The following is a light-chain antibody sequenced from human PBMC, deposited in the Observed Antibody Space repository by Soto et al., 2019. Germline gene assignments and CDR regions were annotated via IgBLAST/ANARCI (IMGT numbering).Light chain of an antibody. J-gene: IGKJ3*01. Sequence: DIQMTQSPSSLSASVGDRVSITCQASQDIRTSLSWFQQKPGRAPKLLIYGASYLETGVPSRFRGSGSVTDFTFTISSLQPEDIATYYCQHYHNLPPFTFGPGTRVDVK. CDR1: QDIRTS. CDR2: GAS. V-gene: IGKV1-33*01. CDR3: QHYHNLPPFT.